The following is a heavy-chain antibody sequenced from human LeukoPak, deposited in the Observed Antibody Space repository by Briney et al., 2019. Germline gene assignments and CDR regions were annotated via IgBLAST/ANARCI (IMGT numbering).Heavy chain of an antibody. CDR1: GGSISSYY. Sequence: KASETLSLTCTVSGGSISSYYWSWIRQPPGKGLEWIGYIYYGGSTNYNPSLKSRVTISVDTSKNQFSLKLSSVTAADTAVYYCARAGGDYPITFDPWGQGTLVTVSS. CDR3: ARAGGDYPITFDP. CDR2: IYYGGST. J-gene: IGHJ5*02. D-gene: IGHD4-17*01. V-gene: IGHV4-59*01.